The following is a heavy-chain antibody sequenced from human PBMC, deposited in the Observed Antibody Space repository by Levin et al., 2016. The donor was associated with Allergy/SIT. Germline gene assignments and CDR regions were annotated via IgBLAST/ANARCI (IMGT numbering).Heavy chain of an antibody. CDR1: GFTVSSNY. Sequence: GESLKISCAASGFTVSSNYMSWVRQAPGKGLEWVSSISGIDGGTYYADSGKGRFTISRDNPKNTLYLQMNSLRAEDTAVYYCAKDPQMGYCSGGSCYGTTFDYWGQGTLVTVSS. J-gene: IGHJ4*02. CDR3: AKDPQMGYCSGGSCYGTTFDY. D-gene: IGHD2-15*01. CDR2: ISGIDGGT. V-gene: IGHV3-23*01.